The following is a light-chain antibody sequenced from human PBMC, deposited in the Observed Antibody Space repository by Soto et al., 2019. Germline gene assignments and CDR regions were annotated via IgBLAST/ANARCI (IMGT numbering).Light chain of an antibody. CDR3: QQLNSYPYT. V-gene: IGKV1-9*01. J-gene: IGKJ2*01. CDR2: AAS. CDR1: QDIRRC. Sequence: DIQLTQSPSFLSASVGDRVTITCRASQDIRRCLAWYQQKPGKAPKLLIYAASTLPSGVPSRFSGSGSGTDFTLRISSLQPEDFATYRGQQLNSYPYTFGQGTKLEIK.